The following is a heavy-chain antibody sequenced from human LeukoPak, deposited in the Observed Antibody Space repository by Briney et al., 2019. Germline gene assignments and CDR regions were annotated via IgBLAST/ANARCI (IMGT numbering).Heavy chain of an antibody. V-gene: IGHV3-30*18. J-gene: IGHJ4*02. CDR2: ISYDGSNK. Sequence: GGSLRLSCAASGFTFSSNGMHWVRQAPGKGLEWVAVISYDGSNKHYADSVKGRFTISRDNSKNTLYLETNSLRPEDTALYFCAKDNLRYFDWLLPPPFFDYWGQGTLVTVSS. CDR1: GFTFSSNG. CDR3: AKDNLRYFDWLLPPPFFDY. D-gene: IGHD3-9*01.